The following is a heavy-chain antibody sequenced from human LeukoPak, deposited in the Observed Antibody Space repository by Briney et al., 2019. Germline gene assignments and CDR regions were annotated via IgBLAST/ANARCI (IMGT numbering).Heavy chain of an antibody. J-gene: IGHJ3*02. CDR2: IYHSGST. CDR1: GGSISSGGYY. Sequence: PSQTLSLTCTVSGGSISSGGYYWSWIRQPPGKGLEWIGYIYHSGSTYYNPSLKSRVTISVDRSKNQFSLKLSSVTAADTAVYYCARGGPKWGVAFDIWGQGTMVTVSS. CDR3: ARGGPKWGVAFDI. D-gene: IGHD2-8*01. V-gene: IGHV4-30-2*01.